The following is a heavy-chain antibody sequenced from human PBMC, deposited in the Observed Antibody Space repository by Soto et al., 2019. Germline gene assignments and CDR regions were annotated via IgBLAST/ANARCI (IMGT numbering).Heavy chain of an antibody. J-gene: IGHJ4*02. D-gene: IGHD1-26*01. Sequence: ASVKVSCKASGYTFTGYYMHWVRQAPGQGLEWMGWINPNSGGTNYTQKFQGRVTMTRDTSISTAYMELSRLRSDDTAVYYCARRRRGATPFDYWGQGTLVTVSS. CDR3: ARRRRGATPFDY. CDR2: INPNSGGT. CDR1: GYTFTGYY. V-gene: IGHV1-2*02.